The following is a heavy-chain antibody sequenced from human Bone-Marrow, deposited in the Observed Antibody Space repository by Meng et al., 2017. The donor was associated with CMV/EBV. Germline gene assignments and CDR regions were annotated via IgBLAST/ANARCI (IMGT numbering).Heavy chain of an antibody. CDR2: ISYDGSNK. Sequence: CAASGLTFSSYAMHWVRQAPGKGLEWVAVISYDGSNKYYADYVKGRFTISRDNSKNTLYLQMNSLRAEDTAVYYCARSTWIQLWFFDYWGQGTLVTVSS. CDR1: GLTFSSYA. J-gene: IGHJ4*02. CDR3: ARSTWIQLWFFDY. V-gene: IGHV3-30*04. D-gene: IGHD5-18*01.